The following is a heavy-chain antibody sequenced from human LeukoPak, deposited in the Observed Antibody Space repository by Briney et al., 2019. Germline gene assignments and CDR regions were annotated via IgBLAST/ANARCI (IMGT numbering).Heavy chain of an antibody. Sequence: SETLSLTCSVSGGSINSGGYSWSWIRQPPGKGLEWIGCLYNSVITSYNPSLKSRVTISGDTSKNQFSLKLSFVTAADTAVYYCARGIAAPDWLDPWGQGTLVTVSS. V-gene: IGHV4-30-4*07. CDR2: LYNSVIT. D-gene: IGHD6-6*01. CDR1: GGSINSGGYS. CDR3: ARGIAAPDWLDP. J-gene: IGHJ5*02.